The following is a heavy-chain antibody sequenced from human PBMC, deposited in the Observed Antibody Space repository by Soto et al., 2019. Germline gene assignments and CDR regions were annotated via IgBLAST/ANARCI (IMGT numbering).Heavy chain of an antibody. CDR1: GFTFSNAW. J-gene: IGHJ6*02. D-gene: IGHD2-15*01. V-gene: IGHV3-15*07. Sequence: GGSLRLSCAASGFTFSNAWMNWVRQAPGKGLEWVGRIKSKTDGGTTDYAGPVKGIVTISRDDSKNKLYLQMNSLKTEDTAVYYCTPTKIGVVAVRGEYYYYGMDVWGQGTTVTVSS. CDR2: IKSKTDGGTT. CDR3: TPTKIGVVAVRGEYYYYGMDV.